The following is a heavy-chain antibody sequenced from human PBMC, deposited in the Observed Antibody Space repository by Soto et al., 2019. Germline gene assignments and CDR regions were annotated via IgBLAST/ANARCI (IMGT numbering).Heavy chain of an antibody. Sequence: PLATQSLRSPVSGFAIDTYEGSWNRTPTGKGLEWIGRIYSSGSTKYNPSLQSRVTMSLDTSKNQFSLRLTSVTAADTAVYYCARGQRFSDWFDPWGQGIVVKVSA. CDR3: ARGQRFSDWFDP. J-gene: IGHJ5*02. CDR2: IYSSGST. CDR1: GFAIDTYE. D-gene: IGHD3-3*01. V-gene: IGHV4-4*07.